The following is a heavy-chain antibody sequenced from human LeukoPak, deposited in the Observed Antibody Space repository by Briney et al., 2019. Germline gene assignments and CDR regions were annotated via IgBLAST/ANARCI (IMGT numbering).Heavy chain of an antibody. D-gene: IGHD6-19*01. CDR1: GFTFSSYG. CDR3: ARDQGYSSGWYVGYYYGMDV. V-gene: IGHV3-33*01. J-gene: IGHJ6*02. CDR2: IWYDGSNK. Sequence: PGGSLRLSCAASGFTFSSYGMHWVRQAPGKGLEWVAVIWYDGSNKYYADSVKGRFTISRDNSKNTLYLQMNSLRAEDTAVYYCARDQGYSSGWYVGYYYGMDVWGQGTTVTVSS.